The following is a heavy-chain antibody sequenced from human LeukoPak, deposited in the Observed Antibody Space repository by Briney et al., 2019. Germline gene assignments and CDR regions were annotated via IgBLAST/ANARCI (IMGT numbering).Heavy chain of an antibody. CDR2: ITTSSTYT. Sequence: GGSLRLSCEASGFSFSSYNTDWVRQTPGKGLEWISSITTSSTYTFYADSVKGRFTISRDNARNSLYLQMNSLRVEDTAVYYCARDPYSGTYGNTYYYYMDVWGKGTTVTISS. J-gene: IGHJ6*03. CDR1: GFSFSSYN. CDR3: ARDPYSGTYGNTYYYYMDV. D-gene: IGHD1-26*01. V-gene: IGHV3-21*01.